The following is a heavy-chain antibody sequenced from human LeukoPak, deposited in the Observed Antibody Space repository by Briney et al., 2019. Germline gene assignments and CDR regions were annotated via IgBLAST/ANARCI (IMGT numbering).Heavy chain of an antibody. D-gene: IGHD3-22*01. V-gene: IGHV3-74*01. CDR3: ARDDHYDSSGYYYGPFDY. J-gene: IGHJ4*02. CDR2: INSDGSST. CDR1: GFTVSSNY. Sequence: GGSLRLSCAASGFTVSSNYMSWVRQAPGKGLEWVSRINSDGSSTSYADSVKGRFTISRDNAKNTLYLQMNSLRAEDTAVYYCARDDHYDSSGYYYGPFDYWGQGTLVTVSS.